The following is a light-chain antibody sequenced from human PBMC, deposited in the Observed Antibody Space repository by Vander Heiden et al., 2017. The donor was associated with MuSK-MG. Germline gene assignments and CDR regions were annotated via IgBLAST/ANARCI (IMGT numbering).Light chain of an antibody. V-gene: IGKV1-39*01. CDR1: QSISSY. CDR2: AAS. Sequence: DIQMTQSPSSLSASVGDRVTITCRASQSISSYLNWYQQKPGKAPKLLIYAASSLQSGVPSRFSGSGYGTDFTLTISSLQPEDFATYYCQQTDSTPLNTFGQGTKLEIK. CDR3: QQTDSTPLNT. J-gene: IGKJ2*01.